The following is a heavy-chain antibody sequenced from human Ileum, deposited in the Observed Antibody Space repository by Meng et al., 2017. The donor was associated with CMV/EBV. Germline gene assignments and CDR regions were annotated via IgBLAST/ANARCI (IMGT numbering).Heavy chain of an antibody. CDR2: IYYSGTT. CDR3: ARRSSGLFDY. D-gene: IGHD6-13*01. CDR1: GGSISSSDYY. Sequence: VRLLESGPGLVTPSQTLSLTCTVSGGSISSSDYYWTWIRQPPGKGLEWIGYIYYSGTTYYNPSLKSRVSISVDTSRNQFSLQLSSVTAADTAVYYCARRSSGLFDYWGQGILVTVSS. V-gene: IGHV4-30-4*08. J-gene: IGHJ4*02.